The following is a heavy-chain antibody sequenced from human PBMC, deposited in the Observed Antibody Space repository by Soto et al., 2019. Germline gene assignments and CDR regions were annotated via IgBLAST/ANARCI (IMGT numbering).Heavy chain of an antibody. CDR3: ARDGEIRITIFGVVSIQYGMDV. J-gene: IGHJ6*02. Sequence: ASVKVSCKACGYTFTSYGISWVRQAPGQGREWMGWISAYNGNTNYAQKLQGRVTMTIDTSTSTAYMELRSLRSDDTAVYYCARDGEIRITIFGVVSIQYGMDVWGQGTTVTVSS. D-gene: IGHD3-3*01. CDR2: ISAYNGNT. CDR1: GYTFTSYG. V-gene: IGHV1-18*01.